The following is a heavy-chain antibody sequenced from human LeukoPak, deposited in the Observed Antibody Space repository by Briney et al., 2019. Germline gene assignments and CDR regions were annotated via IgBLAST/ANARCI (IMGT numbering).Heavy chain of an antibody. CDR1: GYTFTTYD. CDR3: AKKGYCSGGSCYGWVDY. V-gene: IGHV1-18*01. Sequence: ASVKVSCKASGYTFTTYDISWVRQAPGRGLEWMGWISTYNGNTNYAQKFQGRVTMTADTSTSTAYMELRSLRSDDTAVYYCAKKGYCSGGSCYGWVDYWGQGTLVTVSS. D-gene: IGHD2-15*01. CDR2: ISTYNGNT. J-gene: IGHJ4*02.